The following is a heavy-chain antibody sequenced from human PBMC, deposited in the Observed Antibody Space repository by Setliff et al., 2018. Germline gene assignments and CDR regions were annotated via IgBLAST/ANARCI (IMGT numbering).Heavy chain of an antibody. D-gene: IGHD2-15*01. V-gene: IGHV4-34*01. CDR3: ARAKTRILGI. CDR1: GGSFSGYY. Sequence: SETLSLTCAVYGGSFSGYYWSWIRQPPGKGLEWIGEINHSGSTNYNPSLKSRVTISVDTSKNQFSLKLSSVTAADTAVYYCARAKTRILGIWGKGTTGTSPQ. J-gene: IGHJ6*04. CDR2: INHSGST.